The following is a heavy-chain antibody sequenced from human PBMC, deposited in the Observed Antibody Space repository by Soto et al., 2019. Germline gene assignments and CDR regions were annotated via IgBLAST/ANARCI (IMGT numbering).Heavy chain of an antibody. CDR1: GGSISSYY. D-gene: IGHD1-7*01. CDR3: ARVGMPDNWNYGWFDP. J-gene: IGHJ5*02. Sequence: SETLSLTCTVSGGSISSYYWSWIRQPPGKGLEWIGYIYYSGSTNYNPSLKSRVTISVDTSKNQFSLKLSSVTAADTAVYYCARVGMPDNWNYGWFDPWGQGTLVTVSS. CDR2: IYYSGST. V-gene: IGHV4-59*01.